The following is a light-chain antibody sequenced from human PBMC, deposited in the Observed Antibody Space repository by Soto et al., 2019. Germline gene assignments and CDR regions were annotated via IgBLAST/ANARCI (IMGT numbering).Light chain of an antibody. CDR3: QSDDSSLSGVV. CDR2: GNS. V-gene: IGLV1-40*01. J-gene: IGLJ2*01. Sequence: QSVLTQPPSVSGAPGQRVTISCTGSSSNIGAGYDVHWYQQLPGTAPKLLIYGNSNRPSGVPDRFSGSESGTSASVAITGLQAEDEADYACQSDDSSLSGVVFGGGTKLTVL. CDR1: SSNIGAGYD.